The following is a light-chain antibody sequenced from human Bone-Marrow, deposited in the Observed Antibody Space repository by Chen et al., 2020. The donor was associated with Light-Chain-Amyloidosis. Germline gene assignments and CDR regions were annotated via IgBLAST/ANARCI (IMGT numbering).Light chain of an antibody. CDR3: AVWDDSLSGRV. V-gene: IGLV1-44*01. CDR1: WSNIGSNS. CDR2: GNS. J-gene: IGLJ3*02. Sequence: QSVVPQPPSASGTPGQRVTISCSGSWSNIGSNSINWYQQLSGTAPKLLIYGNSQRPSGVPDRFSGSKSGTSASLAVSGLQSEDEADYYCAVWDDSLSGRVFGGGTKLTVL.